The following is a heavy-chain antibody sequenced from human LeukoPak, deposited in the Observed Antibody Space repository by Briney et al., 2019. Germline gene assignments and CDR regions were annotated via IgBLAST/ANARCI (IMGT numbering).Heavy chain of an antibody. J-gene: IGHJ4*02. CDR1: GFTFSSYS. CDR2: IRQDGSYK. V-gene: IGHV3-7*01. Sequence: GGSLRLSCAASGFTFSSYSMNWVRQAPGKGLEWVANIRQDGSYKQYVDSVKGRFTISRDNAQNSLYLQMNSLRTEDTAVYYCVRLQRAVTGNYWGQGTLVTVSS. CDR3: VRLQRAVTGNY. D-gene: IGHD4-11*01.